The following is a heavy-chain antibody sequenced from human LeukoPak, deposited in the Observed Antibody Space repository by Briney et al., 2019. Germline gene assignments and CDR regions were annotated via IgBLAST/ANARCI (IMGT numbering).Heavy chain of an antibody. D-gene: IGHD5-18*01. CDR3: ARVGYKGTEN. CDR1: GYTFTSYD. V-gene: IGHV1-8*03. Sequence: ASVKVSCKASGYTFTSYDINWVRQATGQGLEWVGWMNPNSGNTDYAQNFQGRVTITRNTSINTPYMELSSLRSEDTAVYYCARVGYKGTENWGQGTLVTVSS. J-gene: IGHJ4*02. CDR2: MNPNSGNT.